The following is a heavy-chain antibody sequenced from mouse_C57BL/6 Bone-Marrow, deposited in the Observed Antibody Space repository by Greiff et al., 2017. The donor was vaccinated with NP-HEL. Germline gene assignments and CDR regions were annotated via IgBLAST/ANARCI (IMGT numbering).Heavy chain of an antibody. CDR2: ISDGGSYT. Sequence: DVMLVESGGGLVKPGGSLKLSCAASGFTFSSYAMSWVRQTPEKRLEWVATISDGGSYTYYPDNVKGRFTISRDNAKNNLYLQMSHLKSEDTAMYYCARAFYYDYGDGNWGQGTLVTVSA. D-gene: IGHD2-4*01. CDR1: GFTFSSYA. J-gene: IGHJ3*01. CDR3: ARAFYYDYGDGN. V-gene: IGHV5-4*03.